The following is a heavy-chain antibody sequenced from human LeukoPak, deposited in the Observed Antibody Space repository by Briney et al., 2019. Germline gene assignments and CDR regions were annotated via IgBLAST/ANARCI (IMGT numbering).Heavy chain of an antibody. J-gene: IGHJ4*02. D-gene: IGHD3-22*01. Sequence: SETLSLTCTVSGGSISSYYWSWIRQPPGKGLEWIGYNSYSRSTNYNPSLKSRVTISVDTSKNQFSLKLNSVTAADTAVYYCARDNPDYDLSGYCLFDFWGQGILVTVSS. CDR1: GGSISSYY. CDR3: ARDNPDYDLSGYCLFDF. CDR2: NSYSRST. V-gene: IGHV4-59*01.